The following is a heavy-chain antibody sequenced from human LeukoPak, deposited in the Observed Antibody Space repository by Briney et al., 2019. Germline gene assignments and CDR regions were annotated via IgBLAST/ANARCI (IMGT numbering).Heavy chain of an antibody. Sequence: GGSLTLSCAASGFTFDDYAMHWVRQAPGKGLEWVSFISGDSSNTYYADSVKGRFTISRDNSKNSLYLEMNSLRTEDTALYYCAKDSLSSGSYYDYWGQGTLVTVSS. V-gene: IGHV3-43*02. CDR1: GFTFDDYA. CDR2: ISGDSSNT. D-gene: IGHD1-26*01. J-gene: IGHJ4*02. CDR3: AKDSLSSGSYYDY.